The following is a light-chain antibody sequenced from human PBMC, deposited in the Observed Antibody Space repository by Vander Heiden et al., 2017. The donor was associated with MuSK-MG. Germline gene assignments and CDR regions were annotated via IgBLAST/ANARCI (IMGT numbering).Light chain of an antibody. CDR2: GAS. Sequence: DIVLTQSPGNLSLSPADSASLSCRSSQSVGCSYLAWYQQKPGQAPRLLIYGASSRATGIPDRFSGSGSGTDFTLNISRLEPEDFAVYYCLQYGSSPWTFGQGTKVEIK. CDR1: QSVGCSY. V-gene: IGKV3-20*01. CDR3: LQYGSSPWT. J-gene: IGKJ1*01.